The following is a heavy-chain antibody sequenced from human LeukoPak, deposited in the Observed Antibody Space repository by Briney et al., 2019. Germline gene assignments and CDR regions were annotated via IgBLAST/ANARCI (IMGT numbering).Heavy chain of an antibody. Sequence: SETLSLTCTVSGGSINSYSWNWIRQPAGKGLEWIGRIYTSGITNYNPSLKSRVTMSVDTSKNQFSLKLSSVTAADTAVYYCARRGVEDRTTTGENYFAYWGQGTLVNVSS. D-gene: IGHD7-27*01. CDR2: IYTSGIT. CDR3: ARRGVEDRTTTGENYFAY. J-gene: IGHJ4*02. V-gene: IGHV4-4*07. CDR1: GGSINSYS.